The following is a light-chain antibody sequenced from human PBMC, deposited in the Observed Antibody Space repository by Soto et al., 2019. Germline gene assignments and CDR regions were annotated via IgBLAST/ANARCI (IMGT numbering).Light chain of an antibody. V-gene: IGKV1-39*01. CDR3: QQSYSTPWT. Sequence: DMEITGSPCSLSAAVGDRVSMTCRASQSISSYLNWYQQKPGKAPKLLIYAASSLQSGVPSRFSGSGSGTDFTLTISSLQPEDFATYYCQQSYSTPWTFGKGTKVDIK. J-gene: IGKJ1*01. CDR2: AAS. CDR1: QSISSY.